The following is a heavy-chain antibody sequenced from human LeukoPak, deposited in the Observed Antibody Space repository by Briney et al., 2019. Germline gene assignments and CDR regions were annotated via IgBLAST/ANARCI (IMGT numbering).Heavy chain of an antibody. CDR1: GGSISGYY. V-gene: IGHV4-59*01. CDR2: IYYSGSA. CDR3: ARHTRSWFGP. J-gene: IGHJ5*02. Sequence: PSETLSLTCTVSGGSISGYYWSWIRQSPGKGLEWIGYIYYSGSANYNPSLKSRVTISVDTSKNQFSLKLSSVTAADTAVYYCARHTRSWFGPWGQGTLVTVSS.